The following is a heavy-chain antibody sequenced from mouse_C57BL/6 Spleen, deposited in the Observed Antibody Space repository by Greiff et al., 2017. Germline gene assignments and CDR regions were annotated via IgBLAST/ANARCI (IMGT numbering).Heavy chain of an antibody. J-gene: IGHJ4*01. D-gene: IGHD1-1*01. CDR1: GYAFSSYW. Sequence: VQLQQSGAELVKPGASVPISCKASGYAFSSYWLNWVKQRPGTGLEWIGQIYPGDGGTNSNGKFKGKATLTADTSSSTAYMQLSSLTSEDSAVYVGARGNYYGSSDAMDYWGQGTSVTVSS. CDR2: IYPGDGGT. CDR3: ARGNYYGSSDAMDY. V-gene: IGHV1-80*01.